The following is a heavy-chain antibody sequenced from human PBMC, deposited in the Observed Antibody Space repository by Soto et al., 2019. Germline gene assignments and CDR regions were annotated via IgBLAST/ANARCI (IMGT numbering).Heavy chain of an antibody. V-gene: IGHV3-53*01. CDR3: ARVTTTLVEHFDY. D-gene: IGHD4-4*01. CDR1: GFSVRGSY. CDR2: IYSGGGT. Sequence: VQLVESGGGLIQPGGSLRLSCAASGFSVRGSYMYWVRQAPGKGLEWVSVIYSGGGTDYAASVKGRFTISSDNSKHILYLQMNGLRAEDTAVYYCARVTTTLVEHFDYWGQGTPVTVSS. J-gene: IGHJ4*02.